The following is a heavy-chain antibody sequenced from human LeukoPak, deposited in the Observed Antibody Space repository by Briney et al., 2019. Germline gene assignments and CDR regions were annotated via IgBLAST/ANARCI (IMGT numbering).Heavy chain of an antibody. V-gene: IGHV3-23*01. J-gene: IGHJ4*02. CDR1: GFTVSSNE. CDR3: AKYSRQVAGRGSFDY. Sequence: GGSLRLSCAASGFTVSSNEMSWVRQAPGKGLEWVSAISGSGGSTYYADSVKGRFTISRDNSKNTLYLQMNSLRAEDTAVYYCAKYSRQVAGRGSFDYWGQGTLVTVSS. D-gene: IGHD6-19*01. CDR2: ISGSGGST.